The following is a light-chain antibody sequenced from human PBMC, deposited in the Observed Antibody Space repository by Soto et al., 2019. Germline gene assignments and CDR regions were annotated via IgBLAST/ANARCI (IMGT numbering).Light chain of an antibody. CDR3: QLWDSNSDHVG. J-gene: IGLJ2*01. CDR1: NIGRKS. CDR2: DDR. Sequence: SYELTQPPSVSVAPGQTASITCGGTNIGRKSVHWYQQKPGQAPVVVVYDDRDRPSGIPERFSGSNSGNTAALTISRVEAGDEAVYYCQLWDSNSDHVGFGGGTKLTVL. V-gene: IGLV3-21*02.